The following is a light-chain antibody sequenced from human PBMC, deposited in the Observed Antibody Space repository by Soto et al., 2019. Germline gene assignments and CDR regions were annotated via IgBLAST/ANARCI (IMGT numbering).Light chain of an antibody. V-gene: IGKV3-20*01. CDR2: DAS. CDR3: QQYGDSPVT. J-gene: IGKJ1*01. CDR1: QSVNFY. Sequence: VLRQSPGTLALSPGEVATRSWGASQSVNFYLAWYQQKPGQAPRLLISDASSRATDVPDRFSGSGSGTDFTLTITSLEPEDFAVYYCQQYGDSPVTFGQGTKVDI.